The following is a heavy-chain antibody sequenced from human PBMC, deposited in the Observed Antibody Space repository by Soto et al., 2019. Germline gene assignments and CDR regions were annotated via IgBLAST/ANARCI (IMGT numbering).Heavy chain of an antibody. J-gene: IGHJ4*02. V-gene: IGHV3-21*01. CDR3: VRHEADYSWGSCYVDS. CDR1: GFTFSSYS. D-gene: IGHD3-10*01. Sequence: GGSLRLSCAASGFTFSSYSMNWVHQAPGKGLEWVSSISSSSSYIYYADSVKGRFTISRDNAKNSLYLQMNSLRAEDTAVYYCVRHEADYSWGSCYVDSWGQGTLVTVSS. CDR2: ISSSSSYI.